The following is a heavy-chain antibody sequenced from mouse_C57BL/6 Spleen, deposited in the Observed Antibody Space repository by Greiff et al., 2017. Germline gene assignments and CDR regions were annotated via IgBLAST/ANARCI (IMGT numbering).Heavy chain of an antibody. J-gene: IGHJ2*01. V-gene: IGHV1-69*01. CDR2: IDPSDSYT. D-gene: IGHD1-1*01. CDR3: ARSGVVYFDY. Sequence: QVQLQQPGAELVMPGASVKLSCKASGYTFTSYWMHWVKQRPGQGLEWIGEIDPSDSYTNYNQKFKGKSTLTVDKSSSTAYMQLSSLTSEDSAVXYCARSGVVYFDYWGQGTTLTVSS. CDR1: GYTFTSYW.